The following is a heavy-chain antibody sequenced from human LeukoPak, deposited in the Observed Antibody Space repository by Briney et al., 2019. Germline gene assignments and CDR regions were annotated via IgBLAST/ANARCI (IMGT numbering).Heavy chain of an antibody. CDR2: ISDDGRRK. CDR1: GFSFISYG. V-gene: IGHV3-30*18. J-gene: IGHJ4*02. CDR3: AKRPSDYGDYVSYFDY. Sequence: GGSLRLSCAASGFSFISYGMHWVRQAPGKGLEWVGVISDDGRRKDCADSVKGRFTISRDNSKDTLYLQMNSLRAEDTAVYYCAKRPSDYGDYVSYFDYWGQGTLVTVSS. D-gene: IGHD4-17*01.